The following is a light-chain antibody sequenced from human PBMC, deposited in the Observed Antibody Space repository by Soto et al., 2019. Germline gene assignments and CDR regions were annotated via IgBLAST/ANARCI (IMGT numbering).Light chain of an antibody. CDR1: QSFRGL. CDR3: QQRNMWPIT. J-gene: IGKJ5*01. CDR2: DAY. Sequence: MTHSPVTVSVCPGERATLSCRASQSFRGLLAWYQQKPGQAPRLLIYDAYNRATGIPPRFSGSGSGTDFTLTISSLEPEDSAVYYCQQRNMWPITFGQGTRLEIK. V-gene: IGKV3-11*01.